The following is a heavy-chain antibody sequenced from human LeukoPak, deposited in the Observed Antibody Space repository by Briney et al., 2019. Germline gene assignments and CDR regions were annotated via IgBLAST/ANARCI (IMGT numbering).Heavy chain of an antibody. J-gene: IGHJ6*02. Sequence: GGSLRLSCAASGFTFYDYTMHWVRQAPGKGLEWVSLITWDGGSTYYADSVKGRFTISRDNSKNSLYLQMNSLRTEDTALYYCAKAAYYYGMDVWGQGTTVTVSS. CDR2: ITWDGGST. CDR1: GFTFYDYT. CDR3: AKAAYYYGMDV. V-gene: IGHV3-43*01.